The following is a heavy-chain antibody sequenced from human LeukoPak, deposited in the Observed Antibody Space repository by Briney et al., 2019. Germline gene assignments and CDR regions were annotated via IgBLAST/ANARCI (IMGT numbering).Heavy chain of an antibody. CDR2: IYPGDSDI. D-gene: IGHD3-10*01. CDR3: ARHYYASGSYYNDY. Sequence: GESLKVSCKASGYSFTTYWIGWVRQMPGKGLEWMGIIYPGDSDITYSPSFQGQVTISADKSISTAYLQWSSLKASDTAMYYCARHYYASGSYYNDYWGQGTLVTVSS. V-gene: IGHV5-51*01. CDR1: GYSFTTYW. J-gene: IGHJ4*02.